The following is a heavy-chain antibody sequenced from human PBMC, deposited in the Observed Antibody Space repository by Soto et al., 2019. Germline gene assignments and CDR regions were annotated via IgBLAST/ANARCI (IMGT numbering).Heavy chain of an antibody. J-gene: IGHJ4*02. V-gene: IGHV3-30*18. CDR3: SKDNPAVHY. Sequence: PGGSLRLPCVACGFTVSNYGLYWVRQAPGRGLEWVAIITSDGSDKYYADSVTGRFTISRDDSKNTLYLQMNSLTPEDTAVYYCSKDNPAVHYWGQGALVTVSS. CDR2: ITSDGSDK. CDR1: GFTVSNYG.